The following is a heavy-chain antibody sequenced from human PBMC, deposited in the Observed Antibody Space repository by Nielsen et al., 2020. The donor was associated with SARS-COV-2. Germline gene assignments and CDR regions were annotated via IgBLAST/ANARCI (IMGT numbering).Heavy chain of an antibody. D-gene: IGHD5-24*01. J-gene: IGHJ3*02. Sequence: ASVKVSCKTSADTFTGYYMHWVRQAPGQGLEWSGWINTNSGGTDYAQKFQGRVTMTWATSISTAYIELSRLRSDDTAVYYCARELNVGMAIIGAFDIWGQGTMVTVSS. V-gene: IGHV1-2*02. CDR2: INTNSGGT. CDR3: ARELNVGMAIIGAFDI. CDR1: ADTFTGYY.